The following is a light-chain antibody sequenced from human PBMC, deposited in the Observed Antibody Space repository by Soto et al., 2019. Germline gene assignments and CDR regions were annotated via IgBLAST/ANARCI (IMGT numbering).Light chain of an antibody. CDR2: AAS. V-gene: IGKV1-39*01. CDR3: QQSYSLPLS. CDR1: QTISSW. J-gene: IGKJ4*01. Sequence: DSPMPQSPCTLSGSIRDSVRITSRASQTISSWLAWYQQKPGKAPKLLIYAASSLQSGVPSRFSGSGSGTDFTLTICCLQPEDFATDNCQQSYSLPLSSGGRTKVDIK.